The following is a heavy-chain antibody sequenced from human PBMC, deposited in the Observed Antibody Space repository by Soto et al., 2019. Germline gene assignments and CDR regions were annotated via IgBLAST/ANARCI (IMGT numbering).Heavy chain of an antibody. CDR2: INHSGST. J-gene: IGHJ4*02. CDR1: GGSCGGYY. V-gene: IGHV4-34*01. CDR3: ARDGALVVTWSFRRPNWSTHY. Sequence: PSETVSLACAVYGGSCGGYYWSWIRQPPGKGLEWFGEINHSGSTNYNPSLKSRVTISVDKSKNQFSLKLSSVTAADTAVYYCARDGALVVTWSFRRPNWSTHYWGPGPLLTLSS. D-gene: IGHD3-22*01.